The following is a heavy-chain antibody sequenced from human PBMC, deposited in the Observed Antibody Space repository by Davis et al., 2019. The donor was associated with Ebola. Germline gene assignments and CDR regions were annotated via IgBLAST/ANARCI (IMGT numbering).Heavy chain of an antibody. J-gene: IGHJ5*02. CDR1: GGSISSGGYY. V-gene: IGHV4-31*03. D-gene: IGHD2-15*01. CDR3: ARGRDSAATRTWFDP. Sequence: PSETLSLTCTVSGGSISSGGYYWSWIRQHPGKGLEWIGYIYYSGSTYYNPSLKSRVTISVDTSKNQFSLKLSSVTAADTAVYYCARGRDSAATRTWFDPWGQGTLVTVSS. CDR2: IYYSGST.